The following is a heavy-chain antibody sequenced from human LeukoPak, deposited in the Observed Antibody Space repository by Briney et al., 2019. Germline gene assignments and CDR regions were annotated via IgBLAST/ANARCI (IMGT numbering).Heavy chain of an antibody. J-gene: IGHJ3*02. CDR3: CSYGLDAFDI. CDR1: GGSISSYY. CDR2: INHSGST. D-gene: IGHD2-15*01. Sequence: SETLSLTCTVSGGSISSYYWSWIRQPPGKGVEWIGEINHSGSTNYNPSLKSRVTISVDTSKNQFSLKLSSVTAADTAVYYCCSYGLDAFDIWGQGTMVTVSS. V-gene: IGHV4-34*01.